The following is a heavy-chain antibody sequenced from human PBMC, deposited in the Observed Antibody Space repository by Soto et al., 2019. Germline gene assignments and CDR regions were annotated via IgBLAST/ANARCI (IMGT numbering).Heavy chain of an antibody. Sequence: ASVKVSCKASGYTFTGYYMHWVRQAPGQGLEWMGWINPNSGGTNYAQKFQGRVTMTTDTSTSTAYMELRSLRSDDTAVYYCARERHYDILTGYFDFDYWGKGTLVTVSS. V-gene: IGHV1-2*02. D-gene: IGHD3-9*01. CDR3: ARERHYDILTGYFDFDY. CDR2: INPNSGGT. J-gene: IGHJ4*02. CDR1: GYTFTGYY.